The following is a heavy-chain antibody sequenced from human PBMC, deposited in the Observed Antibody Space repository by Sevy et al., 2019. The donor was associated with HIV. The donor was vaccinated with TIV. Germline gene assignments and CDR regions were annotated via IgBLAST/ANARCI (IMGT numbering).Heavy chain of an antibody. V-gene: IGHV4-39*02. CDR2: IYYGGST. CDR3: ARVSMIVVVITDDWGYYFDY. Sequence: SETLSLTCTVSGGSISSSGYYWGWIRQPPGKGLEWIGSIYYGGSTYYNPSLKSRITISVDTSMNHFSLKLSSVTAADTAVYYCARVSMIVVVITDDWGYYFDYWGQGTLVTVSS. D-gene: IGHD3-22*01. J-gene: IGHJ4*02. CDR1: GGSISSSGYY.